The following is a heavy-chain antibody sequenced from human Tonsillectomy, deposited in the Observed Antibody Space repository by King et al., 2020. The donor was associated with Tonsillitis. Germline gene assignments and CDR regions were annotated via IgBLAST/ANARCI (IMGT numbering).Heavy chain of an antibody. CDR3: VKEAVTSAPSDS. J-gene: IGHJ4*02. CDR1: GFVFSNFG. CDR2: IANDGTNQ. V-gene: IGHV3-33*05. Sequence: HVQLVESGGGVVQPGTSLTLSCAPSGFVFSNFGMHWVRQAPGKGLEWVAVIANDGTNQDYIDSVKGRFIVSRDNSGNTLYLHMNSLRVEDTAIYYCVKEAVTSAPSDSWGQGALVTVSS. D-gene: IGHD2-21*02.